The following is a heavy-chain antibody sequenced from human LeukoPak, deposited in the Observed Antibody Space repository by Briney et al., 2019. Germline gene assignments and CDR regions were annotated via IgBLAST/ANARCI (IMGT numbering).Heavy chain of an antibody. V-gene: IGHV1-69*13. CDR3: ATPHKYYDVWRGYCPFDN. D-gene: IGHD3-3*01. CDR2: IIPIYGTT. Sequence: GASVKVSSTASGGTFTNYAINWVRQAPGQGLEWLGGIIPIYGTTNYGQTFQGRVTITADESTTTAYMELSSLRSEDTALYYCATPHKYYDVWRGYCPFDNWGQGTLVTVSS. J-gene: IGHJ4*02. CDR1: GGTFTNYA.